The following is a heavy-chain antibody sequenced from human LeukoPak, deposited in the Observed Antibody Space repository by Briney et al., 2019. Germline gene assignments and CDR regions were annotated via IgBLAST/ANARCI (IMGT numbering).Heavy chain of an antibody. D-gene: IGHD3-9*01. Sequence: PSETLSLTCTVSGGSISSYYWNWIRQPPGKGLEWIGYIYYSGSTNYNPSLKSRVTISVDTSKNQFSLKLSSVTAADAAVYYCARSPNFDWLSSPPRYFDYWGQGTLVTVSS. CDR1: GGSISSYY. CDR2: IYYSGST. CDR3: ARSPNFDWLSSPPRYFDY. V-gene: IGHV4-59*01. J-gene: IGHJ4*02.